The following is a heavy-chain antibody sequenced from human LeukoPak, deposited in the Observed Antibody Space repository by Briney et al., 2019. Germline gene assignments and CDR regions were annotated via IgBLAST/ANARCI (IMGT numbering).Heavy chain of an antibody. D-gene: IGHD4-17*01. CDR2: IYYSGTT. Sequence: SETLSLTCTVSGGSISYYYWSWIRQSPGKGLEWIGYIYYSGTTNYNPSLKSRVTISVDTSKNQFPLQLRSVTAAGTAVYYCAREDPQTTVPEGMDVWGQGTTVTVSS. V-gene: IGHV4-59*01. CDR1: GGSISYYY. CDR3: AREDPQTTVPEGMDV. J-gene: IGHJ6*02.